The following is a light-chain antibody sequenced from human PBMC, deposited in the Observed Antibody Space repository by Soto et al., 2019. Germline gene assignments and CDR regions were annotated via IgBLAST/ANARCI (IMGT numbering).Light chain of an antibody. CDR3: QQYGRSPWT. V-gene: IGKV3-20*01. CDR2: GAS. Sequence: EIVMTQSPGTLSLSPGEGATLSCRASESVASSYLAWYQQIPGQAPRLLIYGASSRATGIPDRFSGGGSGTDFTLTITRLQPEDFAVYYCQQYGRSPWTSGQGTKVDI. J-gene: IGKJ1*01. CDR1: ESVASSY.